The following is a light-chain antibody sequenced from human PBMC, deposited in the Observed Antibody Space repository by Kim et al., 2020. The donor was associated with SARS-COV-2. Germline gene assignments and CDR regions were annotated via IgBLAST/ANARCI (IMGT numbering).Light chain of an antibody. J-gene: IGLJ2*01. Sequence: SVSPGQTASITCSGDVLAKKYARWFQQKPGQAPVLVIYKDSERPSGIPEPFSGSSSATTVTLTISGAQVEDEADYYCSSAADNNLIFGGGTQLTVL. CDR2: KDS. CDR1: VLAKKY. V-gene: IGLV3-27*01. CDR3: SSAADNNLI.